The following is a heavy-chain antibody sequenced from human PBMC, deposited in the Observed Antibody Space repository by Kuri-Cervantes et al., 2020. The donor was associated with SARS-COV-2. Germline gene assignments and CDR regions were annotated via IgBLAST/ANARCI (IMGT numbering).Heavy chain of an antibody. J-gene: IGHJ4*02. V-gene: IGHV4-39*01. D-gene: IGHD3-3*01. CDR1: GGSISSSSYY. CDR2: IYYSGST. CDR3: ASTTPYYDFWSGYYTPVFDY. Sequence: SETLSLTCTVSGGSISSSSYYWGWIRQPPGKGLEWIGSIYYSGSTYYNPFLKSRVTISVDTSKNQFSLKLSSVTAADTAVYYCASTTPYYDFWSGYYTPVFDYWGQGTLVTVSS.